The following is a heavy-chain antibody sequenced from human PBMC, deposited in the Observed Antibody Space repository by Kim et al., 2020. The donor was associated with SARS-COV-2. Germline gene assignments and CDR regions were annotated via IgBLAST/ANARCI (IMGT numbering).Heavy chain of an antibody. CDR1: GFTFSSYE. D-gene: IGHD2-2*01. CDR2: ISSSGSTI. Sequence: GGSLRLSCAASGFTFSSYEMNWVRQAPGKGLEWVSYISSSGSTIYYADSVKGRFTISRDNAKNSLYLQMNSLRAEDTAVYYCASLPPPGDCSSTSCYPFDCWGQGALVTVAS. V-gene: IGHV3-48*03. CDR3: ASLPPPGDCSSTSCYPFDC. J-gene: IGHJ4*02.